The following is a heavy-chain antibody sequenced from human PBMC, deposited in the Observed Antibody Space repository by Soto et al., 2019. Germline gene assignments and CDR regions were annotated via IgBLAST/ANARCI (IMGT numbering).Heavy chain of an antibody. D-gene: IGHD6-13*01. CDR2: ISGSGGST. CDR1: GFTFDSYG. Sequence: VQLLESGGGLVQPGGSLRISCAASGFTFDSYGMSWVRQAPGKGLEWVSSISGSGGSTYYADSVKGRFTISRDNSKNTLYLQMNSLSAEDTAVYFCAKVLTAGGLDYWGQGTLVTVSS. V-gene: IGHV3-23*01. J-gene: IGHJ4*02. CDR3: AKVLTAGGLDY.